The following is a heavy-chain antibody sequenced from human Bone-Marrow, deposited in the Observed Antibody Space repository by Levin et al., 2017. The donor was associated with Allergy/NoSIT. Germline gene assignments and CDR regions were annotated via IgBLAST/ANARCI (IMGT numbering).Heavy chain of an antibody. CDR1: GGSISSGDYY. V-gene: IGHV4-30-4*01. J-gene: IGHJ6*02. CDR2: IYYSGST. D-gene: IGHD3-10*01. Sequence: LSLTCTVSGGSISSGDYYWSWIRQPPGKGLEWIGYIYYSGSTYYNPSLKSRVTISVDTSKNQFSLKLSSVTAADTAVYYCARVFLLFGELDGMDGWGQGTTVTVSS. CDR3: ARVFLLFGELDGMDG.